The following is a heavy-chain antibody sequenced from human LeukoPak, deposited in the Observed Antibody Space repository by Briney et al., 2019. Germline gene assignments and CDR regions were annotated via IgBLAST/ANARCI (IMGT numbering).Heavy chain of an antibody. Sequence: TGGSLRLSCAASGFTFSSYAMHWVRQAPGKGLEWVAVISYDGSNKYYADSVKGRFTISRDNSKNTLYLQMNSLRAEDTAVYYCAKMVTRGGYFDYWGQGTLVTVSS. CDR1: GFTFSSYA. J-gene: IGHJ4*02. CDR2: ISYDGSNK. D-gene: IGHD2-2*01. V-gene: IGHV3-30-3*02. CDR3: AKMVTRGGYFDY.